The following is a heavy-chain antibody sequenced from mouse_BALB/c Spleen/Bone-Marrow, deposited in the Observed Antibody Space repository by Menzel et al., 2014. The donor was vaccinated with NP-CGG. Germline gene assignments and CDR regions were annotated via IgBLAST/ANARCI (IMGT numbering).Heavy chain of an antibody. V-gene: IGHV3-1*02. CDR2: IHYSGIT. CDR1: DYSITSGYS. CDR3: ARWGKGAWFAF. J-gene: IGHJ3*01. D-gene: IGHD2-1*01. Sequence: EVKLVESGPDLVKPSQSLSLTCTFTDYSITSGYSWHWIRQFPGNKLEWIGYIHYSGITNYSPSFKSRISFTRDTSKNKFFLQLNSVTAEDTATYYCARWGKGAWFAFWGQGTLVTVSA.